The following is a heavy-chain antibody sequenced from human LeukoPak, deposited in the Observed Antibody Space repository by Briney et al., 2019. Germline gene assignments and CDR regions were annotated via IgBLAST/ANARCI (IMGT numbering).Heavy chain of an antibody. CDR1: GFTFSSYG. D-gene: IGHD5-12*01. J-gene: IGHJ6*02. CDR3: ARENRGLYYYYGMDV. Sequence: GGSLRLSCAASGFTFSSYGMHWVRQAPGKGLEWVAVIWYDGTNKYYADSVQGRFTIFKDNSKNTLYLQMNSLRAEDTAVYYCARENRGLYYYYGMDVWGQGTTVTVSS. CDR2: IWYDGTNK. V-gene: IGHV3-33*08.